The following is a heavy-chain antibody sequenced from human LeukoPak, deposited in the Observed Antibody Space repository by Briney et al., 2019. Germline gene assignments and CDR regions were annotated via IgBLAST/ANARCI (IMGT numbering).Heavy chain of an antibody. CDR3: ARLNGGANLLGDSLDI. V-gene: IGHV5-51*01. CDR1: GYSFPIYW. CDR2: IYPGDSNV. D-gene: IGHD4/OR15-4a*01. Sequence: GESLKISCKGSGYSFPIYWIAWVRQMPGKGLEWMGIIYPGDSNVRYSPSFQGQVTISADKSVTTAYLQWSSLKASDTAMYFCARLNGGANLLGDSLDIWGQGTMVTVPS. J-gene: IGHJ3*02.